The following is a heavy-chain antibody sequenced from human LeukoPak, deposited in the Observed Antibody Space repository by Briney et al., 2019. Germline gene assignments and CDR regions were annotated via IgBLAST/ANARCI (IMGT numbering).Heavy chain of an antibody. D-gene: IGHD3-3*01. J-gene: IGHJ5*02. CDR3: ARDSGFWSGYSRYNWFDP. Sequence: ASVKVSCKASGYTFTGYCMHWVRQAPGQGLEWMGWINPNSGGTNYAQKFQGRVTMTRDTSISTAYMELSRLRSDDTAVHYCARDSGFWSGYSRYNWFDPWGQGTLVTVSS. CDR1: GYTFTGYC. CDR2: INPNSGGT. V-gene: IGHV1-2*02.